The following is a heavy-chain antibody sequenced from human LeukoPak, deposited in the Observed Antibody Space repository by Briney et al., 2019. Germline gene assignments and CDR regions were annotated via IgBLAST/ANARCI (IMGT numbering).Heavy chain of an antibody. D-gene: IGHD4-23*01. CDR2: IWFDGSDK. CDR3: ACDYGGNSGVDY. V-gene: IGHV3-30*02. J-gene: IGHJ4*02. Sequence: GGSLRLSCPASGFTFSSYGMHWVRQAPGKGLGWVTFIWFDGSDKYYADSVKGRFTISRDNSKNTLYLQMNSLRAEDTAVYYCACDYGGNSGVDYWGQGTLVTVSS. CDR1: GFTFSSYG.